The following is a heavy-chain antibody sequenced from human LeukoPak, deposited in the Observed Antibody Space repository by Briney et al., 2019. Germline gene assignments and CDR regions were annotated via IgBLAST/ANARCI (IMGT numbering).Heavy chain of an antibody. D-gene: IGHD3-3*01. CDR2: ISSSSSYI. CDR3: ARDHNDFWSGYYILPYYYYYGMDV. V-gene: IGHV3-21*01. J-gene: IGHJ6*02. Sequence: GGSLRLSCAASGFTFSSYSMNWVRQAPGKGLEWVSSISSSSSYIYYADSVKGRFTISRDNAKNSLYLQMNSLRAEDTAVYYCARDHNDFWSGYYILPYYYYYGMDVWGQGTTVTVSS. CDR1: GFTFSSYS.